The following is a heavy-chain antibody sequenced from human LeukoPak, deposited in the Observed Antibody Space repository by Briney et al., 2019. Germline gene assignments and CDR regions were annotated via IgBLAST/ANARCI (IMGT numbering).Heavy chain of an antibody. V-gene: IGHV4-59*01. CDR2: TSHSGSN. D-gene: IGHD3-22*01. Sequence: SETLSLTCTVSGGSISSSYWSWIRQPPGKGLEWIGYTSHSGSNNYKPSLKSRVTISVDTSKNQFSLKLTSVTAADTAMYYCARGYYDARGDSNPFDIWGQGTMVTLS. CDR1: GGSISSSY. CDR3: ARGYYDARGDSNPFDI. J-gene: IGHJ3*02.